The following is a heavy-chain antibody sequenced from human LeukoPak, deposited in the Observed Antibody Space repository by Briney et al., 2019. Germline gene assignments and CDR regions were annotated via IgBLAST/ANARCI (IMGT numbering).Heavy chain of an antibody. D-gene: IGHD1-14*01. V-gene: IGHV1-2*02. J-gene: IGHJ3*02. CDR1: GYTFTWLTSDF. CDR3: AKSRAELRGADPFDI. Sequence: GASVKVSCKTSGYTFTWLTSDFIQWVRQAPGQGLELMGWGDPNNGATLYTQKFQGRVTMTTATSISTAYMELSRLRSDDTAVYSCAKSRAELRGADPFDIWGQGTVVTVSS. CDR2: GDPNNGAT.